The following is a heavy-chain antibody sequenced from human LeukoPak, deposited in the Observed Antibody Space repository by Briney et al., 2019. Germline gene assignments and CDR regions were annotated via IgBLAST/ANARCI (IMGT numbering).Heavy chain of an antibody. CDR2: INHSGST. CDR1: GGSFSGYY. Sequence: SETLSLTCAVYGGSFSGYYWSWIHQPPGKGLGWIGEINHSGSTNYNPSLKSRVTISVDTSKNQFSLKLSSVTAADTAVYYCARGRIYNWNPRGFDYWGQGTLVTVPS. V-gene: IGHV4-34*01. J-gene: IGHJ4*02. D-gene: IGHD1-1*01. CDR3: ARGRIYNWNPRGFDY.